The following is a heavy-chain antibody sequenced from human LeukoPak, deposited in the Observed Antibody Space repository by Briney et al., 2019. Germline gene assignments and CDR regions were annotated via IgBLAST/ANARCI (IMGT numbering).Heavy chain of an antibody. CDR1: GGSISSGSYY. CDR3: ARGYCSSTSCTTISYYYYMDI. CDR2: IYTSGST. V-gene: IGHV4-61*02. D-gene: IGHD2-2*01. Sequence: SETLSLTCTVSGGSISSGSYYWSWIRQPAGKGLEWIGRIYTSGSTNYNPSLKSRVTISVDTSKNQFSLKLSSVTAADTAVYYCARGYCSSTSCTTISYYYYMDIWGKGTTVTVSS. J-gene: IGHJ6*03.